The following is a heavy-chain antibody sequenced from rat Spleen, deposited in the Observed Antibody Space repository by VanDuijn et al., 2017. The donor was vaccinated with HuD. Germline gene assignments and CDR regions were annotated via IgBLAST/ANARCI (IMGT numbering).Heavy chain of an antibody. CDR1: GFIFSNYA. V-gene: IGHV5-19*01. CDR3: AKVSTTPFDC. D-gene: IGHD1-4*01. CDR2: ISPAGGRT. J-gene: IGHJ2*01. Sequence: EVQLVESGGGLVQPGRSLKLSCAASGFIFSNYAMHWIRQTPTKGLAWVASISPAGGRTYYRDSVKGRFTISRDDSKSTLYLQMDSLRSEDTATYYCAKVSTTPFDCWGQGVVVTVSS.